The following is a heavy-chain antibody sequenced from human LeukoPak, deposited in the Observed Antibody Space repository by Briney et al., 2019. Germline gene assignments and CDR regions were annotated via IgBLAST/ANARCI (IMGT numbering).Heavy chain of an antibody. J-gene: IGHJ4*02. V-gene: IGHV5-10-1*01. D-gene: IGHD2-15*01. CDR1: GYSFTSYW. CDR3: ARQDLGQYCSGGCCYMDY. Sequence: GESLRISCKGSGYSFTSYWISWVRQMPGKGLEWMGRIDPSDSYTNYSPSFQGHVTISADKSISTAYLQWSSLKASDTAMYYCARQDLGQYCSGGCCYMDYWGQGTLVTVSS. CDR2: IDPSDSYT.